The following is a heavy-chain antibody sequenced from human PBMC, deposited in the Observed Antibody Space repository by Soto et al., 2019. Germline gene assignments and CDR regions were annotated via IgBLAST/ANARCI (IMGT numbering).Heavy chain of an antibody. CDR3: ARMFGGSGSVFDY. J-gene: IGHJ4*02. V-gene: IGHV3-74*01. D-gene: IGHD3-10*01. Sequence: EVQLVESGGGLVQPGGSLRLSCAASGFLFSGYWIHWVRQAPGKGLVWVSRINVDGTSTAYADSVQGRFTISRDNAKNSLSLPMNRLRAADTAVYYCARMFGGSGSVFDYWGQGTLVTVSS. CDR2: INVDGTST. CDR1: GFLFSGYW.